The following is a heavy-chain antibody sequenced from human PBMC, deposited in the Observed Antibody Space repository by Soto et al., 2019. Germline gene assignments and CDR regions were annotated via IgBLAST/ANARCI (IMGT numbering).Heavy chain of an antibody. Sequence: PGESLKISCKGSGYSFTNYWIGWVRQMPGKGLEWMGIIYPGDSDTRYSPSFQGQVTISADKSISTAYLQWSSLKASDTAMYYCARHWTYYYYGMDVWGQGTTVTVSS. CDR1: GYSFTNYW. CDR3: ARHWTYYYYGMDV. CDR2: IYPGDSDT. D-gene: IGHD1-1*01. V-gene: IGHV5-51*01. J-gene: IGHJ6*02.